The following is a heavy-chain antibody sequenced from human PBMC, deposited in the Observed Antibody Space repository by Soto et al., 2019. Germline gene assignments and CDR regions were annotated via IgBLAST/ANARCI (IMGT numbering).Heavy chain of an antibody. CDR2: IIPIFGTA. D-gene: IGHD2-21*02. Sequence: QVQLVQSGAEVKKPGSSVKVSCKASGGTFSSYAISWVRQAPGQGLEWMGGIIPIFGTAHYAQKFQGRVTITADESTSTAYMELSSLRSEDTAVYYCATVPTARGYYYYGMDVWGQGTTVTVSS. CDR3: ATVPTARGYYYYGMDV. V-gene: IGHV1-69*01. J-gene: IGHJ6*02. CDR1: GGTFSSYA.